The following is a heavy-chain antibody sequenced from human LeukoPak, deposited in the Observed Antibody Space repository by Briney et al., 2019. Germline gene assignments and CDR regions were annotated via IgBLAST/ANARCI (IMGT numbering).Heavy chain of an antibody. V-gene: IGHV1-2*04. Sequence: ASVKVSCKASGYTFTSYDINWVRQATGQGLEWMGWMNPNSGGTNYAQKFQGWVTMTRDTSISTAYMELSRLRSDDTAVYYCARGAGDSDFDYWGQGTLVTVSS. CDR2: MNPNSGGT. CDR3: ARGAGDSDFDY. CDR1: GYTFTSYD. J-gene: IGHJ4*02. D-gene: IGHD7-27*01.